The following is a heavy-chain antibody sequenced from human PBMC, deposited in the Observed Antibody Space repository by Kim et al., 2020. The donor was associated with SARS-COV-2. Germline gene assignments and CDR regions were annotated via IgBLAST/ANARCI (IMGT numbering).Heavy chain of an antibody. Sequence: SVKVSCKASGGTFSSYAISWVRQAPGQGLEWMGGIIPIFGTANYAQKFQGRVTITADESTSTAYMELSSLRSEDTAVYYCARDRADYGDAFDIWGQGTMVTVSS. CDR3: ARDRADYGDAFDI. CDR2: IIPIFGTA. D-gene: IGHD4-17*01. V-gene: IGHV1-69*13. CDR1: GGTFSSYA. J-gene: IGHJ3*02.